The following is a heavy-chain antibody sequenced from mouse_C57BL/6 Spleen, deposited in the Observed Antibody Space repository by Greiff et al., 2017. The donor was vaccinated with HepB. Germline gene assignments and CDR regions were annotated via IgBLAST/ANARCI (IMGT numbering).Heavy chain of an antibody. CDR2: IDPENGDT. V-gene: IGHV14-4*01. CDR1: GFNIKDDY. CDR3: TTSYYEYGRASY. J-gene: IGHJ3*01. D-gene: IGHD2-4*01. Sequence: VQLKQSGAELVRPGASVKLSCTASGFNIKDDYMHWVKQRPEQGLEWIGWIDPENGDTEYASKFQGKATITADTSSNTAYLQRSSLTSEDTAVYYSTTSYYEYGRASYWGQGTLGTVSA.